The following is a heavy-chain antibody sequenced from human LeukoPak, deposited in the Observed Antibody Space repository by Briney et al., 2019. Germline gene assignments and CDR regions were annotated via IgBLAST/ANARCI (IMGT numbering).Heavy chain of an antibody. V-gene: IGHV3-30*02. CDR1: GFTFSSYG. CDR3: AKDRLRDYYYMDV. J-gene: IGHJ6*03. D-gene: IGHD3-16*01. Sequence: PGGSLRLSCAASGFTFSSYGIHWVRQAPGKGLEWVAFIRYDGSNKYYADSVKGRFTISRDNSKNTLYLQMNSLRAEDTAVYYCAKDRLRDYYYMDVWGKGTTVTISS. CDR2: IRYDGSNK.